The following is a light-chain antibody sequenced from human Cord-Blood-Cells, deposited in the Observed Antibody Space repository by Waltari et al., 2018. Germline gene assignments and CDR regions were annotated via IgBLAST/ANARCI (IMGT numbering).Light chain of an antibody. CDR1: QGISSA. CDR2: DAS. J-gene: IGKJ3*01. Sequence: AIQLTQSPSSLSAPVGDRVTITCRASQGISSALAWYQQKPGNAPKLLIYDASSLESGVPSRFSGSGSGTDFTLTISSLQPEDFATYYCQQFNSYPFTFGPGTKVDIK. CDR3: QQFNSYPFT. V-gene: IGKV1-13*02.